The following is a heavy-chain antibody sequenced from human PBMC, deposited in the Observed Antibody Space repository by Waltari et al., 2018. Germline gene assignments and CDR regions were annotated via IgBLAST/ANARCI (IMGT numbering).Heavy chain of an antibody. CDR1: GGSISSYY. J-gene: IGHJ6*03. Sequence: QVQLQESGPGLVKPSETLSLTCTVSGGSISSYYWSWIRQPAGKGLEWIGRIYTSGGTNHNPSLSSRVTMQVDTSKNQLSLTLRSVTAADTAVYYCARVAYEGIAAAGTNGDYYYMDVWGKGTTVTVSS. D-gene: IGHD6-13*01. CDR2: IYTSGGT. V-gene: IGHV4-4*07. CDR3: ARVAYEGIAAAGTNGDYYYMDV.